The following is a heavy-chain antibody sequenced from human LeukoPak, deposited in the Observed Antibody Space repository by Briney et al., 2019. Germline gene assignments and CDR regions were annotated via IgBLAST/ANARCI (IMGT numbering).Heavy chain of an antibody. CDR1: GASFSLYY. J-gene: IGHJ6*03. V-gene: IGHV4-4*07. D-gene: IGHD1-1*01. Sequence: SETLSLTCTVSGASFSLYYWSWIRQPAGKGLEWIGRIYTSGSTNYNPSLKSRITMSVDTSENQFSLKVSSVTAADTAVYYCARVSWFPGTSYYYMDVWGKGTTVTVSS. CDR2: IYTSGST. CDR3: ARVSWFPGTSYYYMDV.